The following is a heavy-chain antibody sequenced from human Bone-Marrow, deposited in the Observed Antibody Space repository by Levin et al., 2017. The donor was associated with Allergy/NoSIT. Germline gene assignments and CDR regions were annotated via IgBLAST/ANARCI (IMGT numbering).Heavy chain of an antibody. V-gene: IGHV3-23*01. D-gene: IGHD3-22*01. CDR3: AKLGFSLDYYDSSGFVPKKPKFDY. Sequence: GESLKISCSASGFTFSSYAMSWVRQAPGKGLEWVSAISGSGGSTYYADSVKGRFTISRDNSKNTLYLQMNSLRAEDTAVYYRAKLGFSLDYYDSSGFVPKKPKFDYWGQGTLVTVSS. J-gene: IGHJ4*02. CDR2: ISGSGGST. CDR1: GFTFSSYA.